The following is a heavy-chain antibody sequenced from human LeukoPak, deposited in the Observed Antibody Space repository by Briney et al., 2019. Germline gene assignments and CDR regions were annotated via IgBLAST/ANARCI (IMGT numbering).Heavy chain of an antibody. CDR2: INPNSGGT. V-gene: IGHV1-2*02. CDR3: ARDLLAMVRGVIIGAVGY. CDR1: GYTFTGYY. Sequence: GASVKVSCKASGYTFTGYYMHWVRQAPGQGPERMGWINPNSGGTNYAQKFQGRVTMTRDTSISTAYMELSRLRSDDTAVYYCARDLLAMVRGVIIGAVGYWGQGTLVTVSS. J-gene: IGHJ4*02. D-gene: IGHD3-10*01.